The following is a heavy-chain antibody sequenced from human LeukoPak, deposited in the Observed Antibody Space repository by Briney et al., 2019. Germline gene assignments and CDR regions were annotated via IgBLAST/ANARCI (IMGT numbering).Heavy chain of an antibody. CDR1: GFPFSDYY. CDR3: ATVQTGLYYYYGMDV. Sequence: GGSLRLSCAASGFPFSDYYMNWIRQAPGKGLEWVSYISSSGSTIYYADSVKGRFTISRDNAKNSLYLQMNSLRSEDTAVYYCATVQTGLYYYYGMDVWGQGTTVTVSS. J-gene: IGHJ6*02. V-gene: IGHV3-11*01. CDR2: ISSSGSTI. D-gene: IGHD1-14*01.